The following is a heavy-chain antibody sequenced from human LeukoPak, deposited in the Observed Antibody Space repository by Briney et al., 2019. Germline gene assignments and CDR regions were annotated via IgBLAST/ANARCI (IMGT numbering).Heavy chain of an antibody. D-gene: IGHD1-26*01. Sequence: PSETLSLTCAVYGGSFSGYYWSWIRQPPGKGLEWIGEINHSGSTNYNPSLKSRVTISVDTSKNQFSLKLSSVTAADTAVYYCARGGGSYYIGYWGQGTLVTVSS. J-gene: IGHJ4*02. V-gene: IGHV4-34*01. CDR2: INHSGST. CDR3: ARGGGSYYIGY. CDR1: GGSFSGYY.